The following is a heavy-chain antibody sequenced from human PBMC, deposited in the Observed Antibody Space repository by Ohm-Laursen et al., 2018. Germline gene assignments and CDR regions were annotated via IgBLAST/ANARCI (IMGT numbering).Heavy chain of an antibody. V-gene: IGHV4-4*07. Sequence: TLSLTCTVSGDSINNYYWSWIRQPAGKGLEWIGRMYATGSSNYNPSLNSRVTMSADTSKNQFSLKLSSVTAADTAVYYCARDRVYYYDSSGYYYYYGMDVWGQGTTVTVSS. CDR1: GDSINNYY. CDR3: ARDRVYYYDSSGYYYYYGMDV. D-gene: IGHD3-22*01. CDR2: MYATGSS. J-gene: IGHJ6*02.